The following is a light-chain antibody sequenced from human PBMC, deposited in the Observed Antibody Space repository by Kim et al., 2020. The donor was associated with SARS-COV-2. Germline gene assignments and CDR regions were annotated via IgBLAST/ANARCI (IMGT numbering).Light chain of an antibody. CDR3: QQRSNWPPLT. V-gene: IGKV3-11*01. CDR1: QSVSSY. J-gene: IGKJ4*01. CDR2: DAS. Sequence: SPGERATLSCRASQSVSSYLAWYQQKPGQAPRLLIYDASNRATGIPARFSGSGSGTDFTLTISSLEPEDFAVYYCQQRSNWPPLTFGGETKVEIK.